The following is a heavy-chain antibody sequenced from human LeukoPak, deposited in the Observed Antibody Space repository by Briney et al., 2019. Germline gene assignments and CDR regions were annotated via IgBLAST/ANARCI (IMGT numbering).Heavy chain of an antibody. Sequence: PSETLSLTCAVYGGSFSGYYWSWIRQPPGKGLEWIGEINHSGSTNCNPSLKSRVTISVDTSKNQFSLKLGSVTAADTAVYYCARISGGVYYYYYYGMDVWGQGTTVTVSS. V-gene: IGHV4-34*01. CDR2: INHSGST. J-gene: IGHJ6*02. CDR3: ARISGGVYYYYYYGMDV. D-gene: IGHD3-10*01. CDR1: GGSFSGYY.